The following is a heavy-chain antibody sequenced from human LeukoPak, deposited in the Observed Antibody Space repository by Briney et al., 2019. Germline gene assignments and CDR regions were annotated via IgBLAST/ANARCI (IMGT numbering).Heavy chain of an antibody. J-gene: IGHJ4*02. CDR2: ISGGGRST. CDR1: GFTFSSYA. D-gene: IGHD6-6*01. Sequence: PGGSLRLSCAASGFTFSSYAMSWVRQAPGEGLEWVSAISGGGRSTYYADSVKGRFTISRDNSNNTLYLQMTNLRVDDTAVYFCANQPSIAASSDTDFWGQGTLVSVSS. CDR3: ANQPSIAASSDTDF. V-gene: IGHV3-23*01.